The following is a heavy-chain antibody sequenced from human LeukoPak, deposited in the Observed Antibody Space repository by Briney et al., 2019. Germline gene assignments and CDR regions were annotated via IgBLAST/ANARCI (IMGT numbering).Heavy chain of an antibody. J-gene: IGHJ4*02. CDR3: ARDLSGPSLY. Sequence: PGGSLRLSCAASGFTFSNYWMSWLRQAPGKGLEWVPNIRQDGNEKYYVDSVKGRFTISRDNAHNSLYLQLNSLRAEDTAVYYCARDLSGPSLYWGQGTLVTVSS. CDR1: GFTFSNYW. CDR2: IRQDGNEK. V-gene: IGHV3-7*01. D-gene: IGHD2-15*01.